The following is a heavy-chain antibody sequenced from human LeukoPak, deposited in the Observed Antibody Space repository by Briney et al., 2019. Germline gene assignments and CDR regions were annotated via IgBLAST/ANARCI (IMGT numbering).Heavy chain of an antibody. CDR3: ASRKLGNDY. V-gene: IGHV4-59*02. Sequence: SETLSLTCTISGGSVSDYYWSWIRQSPGKGLEWIGYIYYTGSTSYNPSLKSRVTISADTSKNEFTLKLNSVTAADTAVYYCASRKLGNDYWGQGTLVTVSS. J-gene: IGHJ4*02. D-gene: IGHD7-27*01. CDR1: GGSVSDYY. CDR2: IYYTGST.